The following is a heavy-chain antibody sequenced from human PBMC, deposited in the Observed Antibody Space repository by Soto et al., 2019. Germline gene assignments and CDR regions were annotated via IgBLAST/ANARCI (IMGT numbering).Heavy chain of an antibody. J-gene: IGHJ6*02. Sequence: RVEALKVSVAASGFTFTTYYIAWVRLMPGRGLEWSGIIYPRDSDTRYNSALEGQVSIPADKSISPAYLQWKRLKDYDTAIYYCARHRREWHNQYYYYCGMDVWGQGTTVTVSS. D-gene: IGHD3-3*01. CDR3: ARHRREWHNQYYYYCGMDV. CDR1: GFTFTTYY. CDR2: IYPRDSDT. V-gene: IGHV5-51*01.